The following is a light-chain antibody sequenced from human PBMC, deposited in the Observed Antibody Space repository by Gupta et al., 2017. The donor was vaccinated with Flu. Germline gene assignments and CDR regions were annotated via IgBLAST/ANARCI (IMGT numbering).Light chain of an antibody. CDR3: AAWDNSLNGYV. CDR1: SSNVGGNT. CDR2: SNN. J-gene: IGLJ1*01. V-gene: IGLV1-44*01. Sequence: QSELTQPPAAPGTPGTRITISCSGSSSNVGGNTVNWYQQLPGTAPKLLIHSNNKRPSGVADRFSASKAGTSAALAISGLQAEDEADYYCAAWDNSLNGYVFGTGTKVTVL.